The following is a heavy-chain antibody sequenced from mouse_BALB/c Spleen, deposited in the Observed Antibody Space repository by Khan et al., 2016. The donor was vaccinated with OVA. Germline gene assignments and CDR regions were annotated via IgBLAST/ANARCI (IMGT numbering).Heavy chain of an antibody. V-gene: IGHV1-26*01. CDR3: ARGYDFFAY. Sequence: EVQRVESGPDLVKPGASVKISCKASGYSFTLYYMTWVKQSHGKSLEWIGRVNPNTGGSDYNQEFKGKAILTVEKSSNTAYMELHSLTSEDSAFYYWARGYDFFAYWGQGTLVTVSA. CDR1: GYSFTLYY. J-gene: IGHJ3*01. D-gene: IGHD2-14*01. CDR2: VNPNTGGS.